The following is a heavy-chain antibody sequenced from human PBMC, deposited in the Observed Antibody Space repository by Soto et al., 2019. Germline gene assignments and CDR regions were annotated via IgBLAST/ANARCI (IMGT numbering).Heavy chain of an antibody. CDR2: ISAYTGNT. Sequence: QVQLVQSGGEVKKPGASVKVSCKASGYTFTTYDLSWVRQAPGQGLEGMGWISAYTGNTHYAQNLQGRVTITTDTSTSTAYMELRSLRSDDTAVYYCARVIGYYYHMDVWGQGTTVTVSS. J-gene: IGHJ6*02. CDR1: GYTFTTYD. V-gene: IGHV1-18*01. CDR3: ARVIGYYYHMDV. D-gene: IGHD3-22*01.